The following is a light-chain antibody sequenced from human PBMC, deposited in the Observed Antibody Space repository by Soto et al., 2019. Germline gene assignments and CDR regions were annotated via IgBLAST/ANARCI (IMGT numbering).Light chain of an antibody. CDR3: QWYNTWRSWA. CDR1: QSVSSN. V-gene: IGKV3-15*01. J-gene: IGKJ3*01. CDR2: GAS. Sequence: SQSVSSNLAWYQQKPGQAPRLLIYGASTRATGIPARFSGILSEKEFTRAMCALSSVQFAGYSGQWYNTWRSWAFGRGTKVDIK.